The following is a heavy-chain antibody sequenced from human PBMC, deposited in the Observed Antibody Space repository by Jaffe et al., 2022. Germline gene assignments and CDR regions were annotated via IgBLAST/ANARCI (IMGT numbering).Heavy chain of an antibody. CDR1: GFIFSGYS. D-gene: IGHD2-15*01. Sequence: EVQLVESGGGLVQPGGSLRLSCAASGFIFSGYSMNWVRQAPGKGLEWVSYISISSTTIYYADSVKGRFTISRDNAKNSLYLQMNSLRAEDTAVYYCARTGYCSGGTCSIWVGNNWFDPWGQGTLVTVSS. J-gene: IGHJ5*02. V-gene: IGHV3-48*04. CDR3: ARTGYCSGGTCSIWVGNNWFDP. CDR2: ISISSTTI.